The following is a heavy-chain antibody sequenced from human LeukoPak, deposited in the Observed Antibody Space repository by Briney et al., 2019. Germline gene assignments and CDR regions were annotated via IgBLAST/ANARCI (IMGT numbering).Heavy chain of an antibody. D-gene: IGHD2-15*01. CDR2: INPSGGST. CDR3: ANAMSGYCSGGSCDPLDY. Sequence: ASVKVSCKASGYTFTSYYMHWVRQAPGQGLEWMGIINPSGGSTSYAQKFQGRVTMTRDTSTSTVYMELSSLRSEDTAVYYCANAMSGYCSGGSCDPLDYWGQGTLVTVSS. V-gene: IGHV1-46*01. J-gene: IGHJ4*02. CDR1: GYTFTSYY.